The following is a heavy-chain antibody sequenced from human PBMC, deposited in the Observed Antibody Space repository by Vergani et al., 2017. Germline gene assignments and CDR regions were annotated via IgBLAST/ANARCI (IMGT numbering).Heavy chain of an antibody. V-gene: IGHV3-30*02. Sequence: VHLAESGGGFFQPGGSLRLSCSASGFTISSYGMHWVRQAPGKGLEWVAFLRYDGSNKYYADSVKGRFTISRDNSKNTLYLQMNSLRAEDTAVYYCAKEGGYYDSSGWLSMDVWGQGTTVTVSS. CDR2: LRYDGSNK. CDR3: AKEGGYYDSSGWLSMDV. D-gene: IGHD3-22*01. J-gene: IGHJ6*02. CDR1: GFTISSYG.